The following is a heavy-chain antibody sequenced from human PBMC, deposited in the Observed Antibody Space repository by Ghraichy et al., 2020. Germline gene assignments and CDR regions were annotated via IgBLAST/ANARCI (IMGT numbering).Heavy chain of an antibody. CDR3: ASTSSIAGRIDY. CDR2: IYYSGST. Sequence: SETLSLTCTVSGGSISSYYWSWIRQPPGKGLEWIGYIYYSGSTNYNPSLKSRVTISVDTSKNQFSLKLSSVTAADTAVYYCASTSSIAGRIDYWGQGTLVTVSS. CDR1: GGSISSYY. J-gene: IGHJ4*02. D-gene: IGHD6-6*01. V-gene: IGHV4-59*01.